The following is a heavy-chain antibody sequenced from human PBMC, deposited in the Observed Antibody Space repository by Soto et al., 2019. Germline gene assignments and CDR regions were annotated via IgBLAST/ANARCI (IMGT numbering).Heavy chain of an antibody. CDR2: IDGTGGST. Sequence: GGSLRLSCAASGFTFSNYGMKWVRQAPGKGLEWVSGIDGTGGSTYYADSVKGRFTISRDNSKNTLYLQMNSLRDEYTEIYYCAAGLDYWRHATLVTVS. V-gene: IGHV3-23*01. J-gene: IGHJ4*03. CDR3: AAGLDY. CDR1: GFTFSNYG.